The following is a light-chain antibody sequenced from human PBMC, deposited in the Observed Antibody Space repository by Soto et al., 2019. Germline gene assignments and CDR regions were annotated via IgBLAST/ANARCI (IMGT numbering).Light chain of an antibody. Sequence: QSALTQPASGSGSTGQSITISCTGTSSDVGGYNYVSWYQQHPGKAPKLMIYDVSNRPSGVSNRFSGSKSGNTASLTLSGLQAEDEADYYCSSYTRSSTVVFGGGNKLTVL. CDR2: DVS. V-gene: IGLV2-14*01. J-gene: IGLJ2*01. CDR1: SSDVGGYNY. CDR3: SSYTRSSTVV.